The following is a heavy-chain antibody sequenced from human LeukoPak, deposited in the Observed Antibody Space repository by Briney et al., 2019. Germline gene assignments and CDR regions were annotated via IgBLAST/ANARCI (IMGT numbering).Heavy chain of an antibody. V-gene: IGHV4-34*01. CDR1: GGSFSDYH. J-gene: IGHJ6*03. CDR2: INHSGNA. CDR3: ARTILVVPTSYFYFYHMDV. D-gene: IGHD2-2*01. Sequence: PSEPLSLTCDISGGSFSDYHWTWIRQPPGKGLEWIGEINHSGNANYNPSLKSRVTISVDTSKNQFSLSLSSVTAADAAVYYCARTILVVPTSYFYFYHMDVWGEGTTVTVSS.